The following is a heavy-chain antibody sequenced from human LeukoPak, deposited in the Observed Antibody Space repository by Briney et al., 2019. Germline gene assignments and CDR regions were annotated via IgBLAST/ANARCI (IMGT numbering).Heavy chain of an antibody. J-gene: IGHJ3*01. CDR2: IFHSGTT. D-gene: IGHD3-16*01. Sequence: SETLSLICSVSGDSMNKNFWSWIRQPPGKGLEWIGYIFHSGTTNYSPSLESRVTISLDTSKNQFSLMLTSVTAADTAVYYCARRMITTSDTFDLWGQGTMATVSS. V-gene: IGHV4-59*01. CDR1: GDSMNKNF. CDR3: ARRMITTSDTFDL.